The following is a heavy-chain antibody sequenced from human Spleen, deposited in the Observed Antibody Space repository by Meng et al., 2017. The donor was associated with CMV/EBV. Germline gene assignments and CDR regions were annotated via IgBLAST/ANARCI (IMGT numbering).Heavy chain of an antibody. CDR1: GFTVSSNY. Sequence: GESLKISCADSGFTVSSNYMSWVRQAPGKGLEWVSVIYSGGSTYYADSVKGRFTISRDNSKNTLYLQMNSLRADDTAVYYCARDRGRNLDYWGQGNLVTVSS. CDR2: IYSGGST. J-gene: IGHJ4*02. CDR3: ARDRGRNLDY. D-gene: IGHD1-14*01. V-gene: IGHV3-66*02.